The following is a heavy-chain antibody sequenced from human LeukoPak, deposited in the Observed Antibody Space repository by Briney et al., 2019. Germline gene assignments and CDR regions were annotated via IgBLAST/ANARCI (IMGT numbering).Heavy chain of an antibody. CDR1: GITFSNYN. D-gene: IGHD1-26*01. V-gene: IGHV3-21*01. Sequence: PGGSLRLSCAAPGITFSNYNMNWVRQAPGKGLEWISSITSSSSYTFYADSVKGRFTISRDNAKNSLYLQMNSLRAEDTAVYYCARAYSVRYGLGYYYMDVWGKGTTVTISS. CDR2: ITSSSSYT. CDR3: ARAYSVRYGLGYYYMDV. J-gene: IGHJ6*03.